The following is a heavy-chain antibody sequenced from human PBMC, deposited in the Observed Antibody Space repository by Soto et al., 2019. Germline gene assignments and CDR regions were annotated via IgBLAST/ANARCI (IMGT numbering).Heavy chain of an antibody. J-gene: IGHJ3*02. CDR2: IYHSGST. CDR1: GGSINSAGYS. D-gene: IGHD3-22*01. Sequence: SETLSLTCAVSGGSINSAGYSWSWIRQPPGKGLEWIGYIYHSGSTYYNPSLKSRVTISLDRSNNHFSLKLSSVTAADTAVYYCARVPIYYDSSGYYNYGTFDIWGQGTMVPVSS. V-gene: IGHV4-30-2*01. CDR3: ARVPIYYDSSGYYNYGTFDI.